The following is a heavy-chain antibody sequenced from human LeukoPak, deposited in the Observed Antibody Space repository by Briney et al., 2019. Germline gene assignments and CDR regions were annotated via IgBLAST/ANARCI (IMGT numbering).Heavy chain of an antibody. D-gene: IGHD3-22*01. CDR2: ISWNSGSI. CDR3: AKAPYDSSGYLSPYYFDY. Sequence: GGSLRLSCAASGFTFDDYAMHWVRQAPGKGLEWVSGISWNSGSIGYADSVKGRFTISRDNAKNSLYLQMNSLRAEDTALYYCAKAPYDSSGYLSPYYFDYWGQGTLVTVSS. CDR1: GFTFDDYA. V-gene: IGHV3-9*01. J-gene: IGHJ4*02.